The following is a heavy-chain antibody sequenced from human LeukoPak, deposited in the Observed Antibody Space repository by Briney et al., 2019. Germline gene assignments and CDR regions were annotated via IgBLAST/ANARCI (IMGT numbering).Heavy chain of an antibody. CDR1: GFTFSNYW. D-gene: IGHD1-26*01. CDR3: AKAPVVGATLGYFQH. V-gene: IGHV3-7*03. CDR2: IKQDGSEK. Sequence: GGSLRLSCAASGFTFSNYWMSWVRQAPGKGLEWVANIKQDGSEKYYVNSVKGRFTISRDNAKNSLYLQMNSLRAEDTAVYYCAKAPVVGATLGYFQHWGQGTLVTVSS. J-gene: IGHJ1*01.